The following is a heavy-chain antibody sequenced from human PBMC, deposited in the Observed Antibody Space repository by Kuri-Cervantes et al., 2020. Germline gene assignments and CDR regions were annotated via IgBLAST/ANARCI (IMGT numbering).Heavy chain of an antibody. CDR2: TYYSGST. J-gene: IGHJ4*02. Sequence: LRLSCTVSGGSISSGGYYWSWIRQHPGKGLEWIGYTYYSGSTYYNPSLKSRVTISVDTSKNQFSLKLSSVTAADTAVYYCAREESAAGTSDWGQGTLVTVSS. V-gene: IGHV4-31*03. D-gene: IGHD6-13*01. CDR1: GGSISSGGYY. CDR3: AREESAAGTSD.